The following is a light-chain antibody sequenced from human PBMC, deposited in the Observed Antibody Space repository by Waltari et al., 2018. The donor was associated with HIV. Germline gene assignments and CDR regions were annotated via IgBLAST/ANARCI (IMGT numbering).Light chain of an antibody. CDR1: NLATYN. Sequence: SYVLIQPPSVSVAPGQPAILTCGGHNLATYNAHRNQQKPGQAPVLVVHDDNDRPSGIPERISGSNSGNTATLAISRVEAGDEADYYCQVWDSSNDHVVFGGGTKLTVL. CDR2: DDN. V-gene: IGLV3-21*02. J-gene: IGLJ2*01. CDR3: QVWDSSNDHVV.